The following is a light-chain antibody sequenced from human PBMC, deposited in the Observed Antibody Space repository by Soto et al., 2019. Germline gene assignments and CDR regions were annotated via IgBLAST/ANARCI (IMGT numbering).Light chain of an antibody. CDR1: QSISSY. J-gene: IGKJ1*01. V-gene: IGKV1-39*01. Sequence: DIQMTQSPSSLSASVGDRVTITCRASQSISSYLNWYQQIPGKAPKLLIYAASSLQSGVPSRFSGSGSGTDFTLTISSLQPEDFATYYCQQSYSTPRTVGQGTKVDIK. CDR2: AAS. CDR3: QQSYSTPRT.